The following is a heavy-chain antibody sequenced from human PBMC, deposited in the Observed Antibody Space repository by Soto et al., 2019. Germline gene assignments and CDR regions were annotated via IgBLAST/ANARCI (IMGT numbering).Heavy chain of an antibody. CDR3: ARERPCSSTSCYRSGDYERDYFDY. V-gene: IGHV4-30-4*01. CDR1: GGSISSGDYY. Sequence: KPSETLSLTCTVSGGSISSGDYYWSWIRQPPGKGLEWIGYIYYSGSTYYNPSLKSRVTISVDTSKNQFSLKLSSVTAADTAVYYCARERPCSSTSCYRSGDYERDYFDYWGQGTLVTVSS. J-gene: IGHJ4*02. CDR2: IYYSGST. D-gene: IGHD2-2*01.